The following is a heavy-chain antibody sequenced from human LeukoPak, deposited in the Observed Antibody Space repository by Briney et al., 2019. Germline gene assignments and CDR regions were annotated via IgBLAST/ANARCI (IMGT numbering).Heavy chain of an antibody. Sequence: GGSLRLSCAASGFTFSSYGMHRVRQAPGKGLEWVAVISYDGSKKYYADSVKGRFTISRDNSKNTLYLQMNSLRAEDTAVYYCARDLYGDYGSFWGQGTLVTVSS. V-gene: IGHV3-30*03. J-gene: IGHJ4*02. D-gene: IGHD4-17*01. CDR3: ARDLYGDYGSF. CDR1: GFTFSSYG. CDR2: ISYDGSKK.